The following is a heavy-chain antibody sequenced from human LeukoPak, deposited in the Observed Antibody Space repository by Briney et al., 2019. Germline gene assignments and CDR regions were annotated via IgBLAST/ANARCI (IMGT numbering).Heavy chain of an antibody. J-gene: IGHJ4*02. CDR1: GFPFSSYW. D-gene: IGHD3-3*01. CDR2: INSDGSST. Sequence: PGGSLRLSCVASGFPFSSYWMTWVRQAPGKGLVWVSRINSDGSSTSYADSVKGRFTISRDNAKNTLYLQMNSLRAEDTAVYYCARGTPRDYDFWSGYYTGYFDYWGQGTLVTVSS. CDR3: ARGTPRDYDFWSGYYTGYFDY. V-gene: IGHV3-74*01.